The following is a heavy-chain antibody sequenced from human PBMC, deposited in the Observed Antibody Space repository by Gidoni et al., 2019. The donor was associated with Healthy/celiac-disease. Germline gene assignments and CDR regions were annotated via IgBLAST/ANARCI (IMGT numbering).Heavy chain of an antibody. CDR3: ARRSIAARPFDY. CDR2: ISYDGSNK. D-gene: IGHD6-6*01. V-gene: IGHV3-30-3*01. Sequence: QVQLVESGGGVVQPGRSLRLSCAASGFTFSSYAMHWVRQAPGKGLEWVAVISYDGSNKYYADSVKGRFTISRDNSKNTLYLQMNSLRAEDTAVYYCARRSIAARPFDYWGQGTLVTVSS. J-gene: IGHJ4*02. CDR1: GFTFSSYA.